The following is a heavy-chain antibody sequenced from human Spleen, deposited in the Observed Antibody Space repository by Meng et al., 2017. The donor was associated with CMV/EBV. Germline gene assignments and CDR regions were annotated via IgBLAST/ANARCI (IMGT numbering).Heavy chain of an antibody. V-gene: IGHV1-2*02. CDR3: ARPPADTRYWYFDL. CDR2: INPNTSDA. CDR1: AYIFTNHY. Sequence: SAYIFTNHYIHWVRQAPGQGLEWMGWINPNTSDAKYAQKFQGRVTMTRDTSIGTVYMEMTRLRSDDTAVYFCARPPADTRYWYFDLWGRGTLVTVSS. J-gene: IGHJ2*01. D-gene: IGHD3-9*01.